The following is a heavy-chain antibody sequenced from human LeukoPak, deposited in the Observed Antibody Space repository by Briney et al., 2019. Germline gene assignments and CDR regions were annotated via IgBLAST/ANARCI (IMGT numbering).Heavy chain of an antibody. CDR2: INPNSGGT. J-gene: IGHJ4*02. Sequence: ASVKVSCKASGYTFTDYYMHWVRQAPGQGLEWMGRINPNSGGTNYAQKFQARVTMTRDTSISTAYMELSRLRSDDTALYYCARAAYYYDGSGYYLGDWGQGTLVTVSS. D-gene: IGHD3-22*01. V-gene: IGHV1-2*06. CDR3: ARAAYYYDGSGYYLGD. CDR1: GYTFTDYY.